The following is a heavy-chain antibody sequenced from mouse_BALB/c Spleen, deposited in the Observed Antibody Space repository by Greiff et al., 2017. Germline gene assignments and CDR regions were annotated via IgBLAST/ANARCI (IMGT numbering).Heavy chain of an antibody. V-gene: IGHV2-2*02. CDR2: IWSGGST. Sequence: VQLVESGPGLVQPSQSLSITCTVSGFSLTSYGVHWVRQSPGKGLEWLGVIWSGGSTDYNAAFISRLSISKDNSKSQVFFKMNSLQANDTAIYYCASYYSSWFAYWGQGTLVTVSA. J-gene: IGHJ3*01. CDR3: ASYYSSWFAY. D-gene: IGHD2-12*01. CDR1: GFSLTSYG.